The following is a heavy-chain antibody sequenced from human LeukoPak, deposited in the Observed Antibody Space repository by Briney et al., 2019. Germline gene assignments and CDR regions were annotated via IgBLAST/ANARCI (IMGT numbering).Heavy chain of an antibody. V-gene: IGHV3-23*01. CDR1: GFTFSSYA. CDR2: ISGSGGST. CDR3: AKGRGVYCSSTSCYRYFDY. D-gene: IGHD2-2*01. J-gene: IGHJ4*02. Sequence: GGPLRLSCAASGFTFSSYAMSWVRQAPGKGLEWVSAISGSGGSTYYADSVKGRFTISRDNSKNTLYLQMNSLRAEDTAVYYCAKGRGVYCSSTSCYRYFDYWGQGTLVTVSS.